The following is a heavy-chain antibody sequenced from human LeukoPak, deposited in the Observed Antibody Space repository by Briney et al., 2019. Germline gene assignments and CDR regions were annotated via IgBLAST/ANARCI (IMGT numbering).Heavy chain of an antibody. D-gene: IGHD3-9*01. CDR1: GFTFSSYA. Sequence: GGSLRLSCAASGFTFSSYAMSWVRQAPGKGLEWVSVISGSGCSTDYADSVKGRFTSSRDNSKNTLYLQMNSLRAEDTAVYYCAKDQYFDTLSGYRAEYYFDYWGEGTLVTVS. J-gene: IGHJ4*02. V-gene: IGHV3-23*01. CDR3: AKDQYFDTLSGYRAEYYFDY. CDR2: ISGSGCST.